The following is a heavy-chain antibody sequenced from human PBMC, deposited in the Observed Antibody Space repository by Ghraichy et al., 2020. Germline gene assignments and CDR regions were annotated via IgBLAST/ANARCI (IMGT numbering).Heavy chain of an antibody. CDR3: ARGLSFPGYSSGWYASRAYYYYYYMDV. D-gene: IGHD6-19*01. CDR2: INHSGST. V-gene: IGHV4-34*01. J-gene: IGHJ6*03. Sequence: SETLSLTCAVYGGSFSGYYWSWIRQPPGKGLEWIGEINHSGSTNYNPSLKSRVTISVDTSKNQFSLKLSSVTAADTAVYYCARGLSFPGYSSGWYASRAYYYYYYMDVWGKGTTVTVSS. CDR1: GGSFSGYY.